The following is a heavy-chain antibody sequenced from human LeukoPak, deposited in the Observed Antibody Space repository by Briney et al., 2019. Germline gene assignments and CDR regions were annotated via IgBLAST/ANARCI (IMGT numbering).Heavy chain of an antibody. D-gene: IGHD3-22*01. CDR3: AHSGYFDSSGPLPPDY. Sequence: SGPTLVKPTQTLTLTRTFSGFSLSTSGVGVGWIRQPPGKALEWLAVIYWDDDKRYSPSLKSRLTITKDTSKNQVVLTMTNMDPVDTATYYCAHSGYFDSSGPLPPDYWGQGTLVTVSS. J-gene: IGHJ4*02. V-gene: IGHV2-5*02. CDR2: IYWDDDK. CDR1: GFSLSTSGVG.